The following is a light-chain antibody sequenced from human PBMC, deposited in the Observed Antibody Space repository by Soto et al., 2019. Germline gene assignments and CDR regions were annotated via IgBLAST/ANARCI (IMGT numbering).Light chain of an antibody. V-gene: IGKV3-15*01. CDR2: GAS. Sequence: EIVMTQSPATLSVSPGERATLSCRASQSVNSNLAWYQQKLGQAPRLLIYGASTRATGIPARFSGSGSGTEFTLTISRLQSEDFAVYYCQQYNTWHTWTFGQGTKVEIK. J-gene: IGKJ1*01. CDR1: QSVNSN. CDR3: QQYNTWHTWT.